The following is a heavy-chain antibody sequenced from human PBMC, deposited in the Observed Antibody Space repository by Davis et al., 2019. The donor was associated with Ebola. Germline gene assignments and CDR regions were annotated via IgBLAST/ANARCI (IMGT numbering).Heavy chain of an antibody. Sequence: GESLKISCAAPGFIFSNYDMSWVRQVPGKGLEWVSTVSGSGGSTHYSDSVRGRFSISRDNSKNTLYLQMNSLRAEDTATYYCARYCHYPDCSYFDCWGQGTVVAVSS. J-gene: IGHJ4*02. D-gene: IGHD2-15*01. CDR3: ARYCHYPDCSYFDC. CDR2: VSGSGGST. CDR1: GFIFSNYD. V-gene: IGHV3-23*01.